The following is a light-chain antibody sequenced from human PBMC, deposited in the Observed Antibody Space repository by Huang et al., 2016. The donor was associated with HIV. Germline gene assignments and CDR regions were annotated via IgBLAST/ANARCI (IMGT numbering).Light chain of an antibody. CDR1: QSISNY. CDR2: DAS. J-gene: IGKJ4*01. Sequence: EIVLTQSPATLSVSPGERATLSCRASQSISNYLAWYQQKPGQAPRLLIYDASNRATGIPARFSGSGSGTDFTLTISSLESEDFAVYYCQQRSRTFGGGTKVEIK. V-gene: IGKV3-11*01. CDR3: QQRSRT.